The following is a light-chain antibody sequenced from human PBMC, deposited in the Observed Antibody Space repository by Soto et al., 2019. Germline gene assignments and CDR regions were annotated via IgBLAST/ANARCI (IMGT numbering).Light chain of an antibody. CDR1: QYINTI. J-gene: IGKJ1*01. CDR2: PTS. CDR3: QQYDQWWT. V-gene: IGKV3D-15*01. Sequence: IVLTQSPATLSSFPGDRVTLSCRASQYINTILAWYQHRPGQAPRLLIYPTSIRAAGIPARFSGSGSGTEFSLTISSLQSEDFGVFFCQQYDQWWTFGQRTKV.